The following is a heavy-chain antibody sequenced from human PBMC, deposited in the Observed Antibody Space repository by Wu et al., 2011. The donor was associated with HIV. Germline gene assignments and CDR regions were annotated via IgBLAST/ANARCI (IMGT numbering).Heavy chain of an antibody. J-gene: IGHJ2*01. CDR1: GDILTNYG. CDR3: ARQKFARGDQGWFFDL. Sequence: QVQLVQSGAEVKKPGSSVKVSCKTSGDILTNYGLNWVRQAPGQGLEWIGWVKAVSGAVNYGSLDFRHRVSLTRDRDLSTAHMDIRGLTQDDTATYFCARQKFARGDQGWFFDLWGRGTL. V-gene: IGHV1/OR15-1*04. CDR2: VKAVSGAV.